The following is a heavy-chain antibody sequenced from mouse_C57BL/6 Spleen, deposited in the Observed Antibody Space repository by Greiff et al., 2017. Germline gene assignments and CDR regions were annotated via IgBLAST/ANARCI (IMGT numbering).Heavy chain of an antibody. D-gene: IGHD1-1*01. CDR2: IYPGDGDT. V-gene: IGHV1-82*01. CDR3: ARGGSSYVGYYFDY. CDR1: GYAFSSSW. J-gene: IGHJ2*01. Sequence: QVQLQQSGPELVKPGASVKISCKASGYAFSSSWMNWVKQRPGKGLEWIGRIYPGDGDTNYNGKFKGKATLTADKSSSTAYMQLSSLTAEDSAVYFCARGGSSYVGYYFDYWGQGTTLTVSS.